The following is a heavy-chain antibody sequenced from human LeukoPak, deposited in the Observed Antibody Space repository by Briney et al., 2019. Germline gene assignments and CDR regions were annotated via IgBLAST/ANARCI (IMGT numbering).Heavy chain of an antibody. D-gene: IGHD2-2*01. CDR3: ARIMGGYCSSTSCHTLGYYYYYMDV. CDR1: GYTFTNYW. Sequence: GESLKISCKGSGYTFTNYWIGWVRQMPGKGLEFMGIIYPGDSDTRYSPSFQGQVTISVDKSINTAYLQWSSLKASDSAMYYCARIMGGYCSSTSCHTLGYYYYYMDVWGKGTTVTVSS. V-gene: IGHV5-51*01. J-gene: IGHJ6*03. CDR2: IYPGDSDT.